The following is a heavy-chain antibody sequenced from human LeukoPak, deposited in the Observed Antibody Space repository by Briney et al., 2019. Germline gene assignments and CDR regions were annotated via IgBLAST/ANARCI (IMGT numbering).Heavy chain of an antibody. J-gene: IGHJ4*02. Sequence: GGSLRLSCAASGFTFSDYYMSWIRQAPGKGLEWVSYISSSGNTIYYADSVKGRFTISRDNSKNTLYLQMNSLRAEDTAVYYCAKDHDGSSNDYWGQGTLVTVSS. D-gene: IGHD3-10*01. CDR3: AKDHDGSSNDY. V-gene: IGHV3-11*01. CDR2: ISSSGNTI. CDR1: GFTFSDYY.